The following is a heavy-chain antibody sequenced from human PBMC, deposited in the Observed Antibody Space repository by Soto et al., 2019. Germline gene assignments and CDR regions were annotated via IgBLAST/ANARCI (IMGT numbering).Heavy chain of an antibody. CDR1: GGSISSYY. CDR3: ARHTEDTAMVAY. D-gene: IGHD5-18*01. Sequence: QVQLQESGPGLVKPSETLSLTCTVSGGSISSYYWSWIRQPPGKGLEWIGYIYYSGRTNYNPSLKSRVTISVDTSKNQFSLKLSSVTAADTAVYYCARHTEDTAMVAYWGQGTLVTVSS. CDR2: IYYSGRT. V-gene: IGHV4-59*08. J-gene: IGHJ4*02.